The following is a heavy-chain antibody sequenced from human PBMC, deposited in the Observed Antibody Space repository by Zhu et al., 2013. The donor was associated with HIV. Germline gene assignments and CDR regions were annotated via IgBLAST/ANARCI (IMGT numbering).Heavy chain of an antibody. J-gene: IGHJ4*02. D-gene: IGHD5-12*01. CDR3: ARDVGYSGYDLNVDYFDY. V-gene: IGHV1-69*08. Sequence: QVQLVQSGAEVKKPGSSVKVSCKASGGTFSSYTISWVRQAPGQGLEWMGRIIPILGIANYAQKFQGRVTITADKSTSTAYMELSSLRSEDTAVYYCARDVGYSGYDLNVDYFDYWGQGTLVTVSS. CDR2: IIPILGIA. CDR1: GGTFSSYT.